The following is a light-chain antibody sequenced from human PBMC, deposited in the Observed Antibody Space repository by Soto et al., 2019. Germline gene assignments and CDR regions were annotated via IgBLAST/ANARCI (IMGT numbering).Light chain of an antibody. CDR2: DAS. J-gene: IGKJ1*01. CDR3: QQYNSYPWT. Sequence: DIQMTQSPSSLSASVGDRVTITCQASQDITNYLHWFQQKPGKAPKLLIYDASNLETGVPSRFSGSGSGTEFTLTISTLQPDDFATYYCQQYNSYPWTFGQGTKVDIK. CDR1: QDITNY. V-gene: IGKV1-33*01.